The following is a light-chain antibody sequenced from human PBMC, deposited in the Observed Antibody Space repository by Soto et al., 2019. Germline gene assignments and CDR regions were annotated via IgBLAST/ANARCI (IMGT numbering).Light chain of an antibody. V-gene: IGKV3-20*01. J-gene: IGKJ2*01. CDR3: QQYGSAPYT. CDR1: QSVARNF. CDR2: GAS. Sequence: EIVLTQSPGTLSLSPGVRATLSCRASQSVARNFLAWYQQNPGQAPRLLIYGASSRATGIPDRFSGSGSGTDFTLSISRLEPEDFAVYYCQQYGSAPYTFGQGTKLEIK.